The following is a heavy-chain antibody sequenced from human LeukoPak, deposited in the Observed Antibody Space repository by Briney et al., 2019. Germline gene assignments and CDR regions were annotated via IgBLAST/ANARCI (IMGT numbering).Heavy chain of an antibody. CDR3: AREDVGAAPDY. D-gene: IGHD1-26*01. CDR1: GFTLSSYG. CDR2: DNIYGGGP. Sequence: PGGSLRLSCAASGFTLSSYGMSWIRQVPGKGLEWVSADNIYGGGPYYADFVKGRFTMSRDNYEKTLYLQMDSLRAEDTAVYYCAREDVGAAPDYWGQGTLVTVSS. V-gene: IGHV3-23*01. J-gene: IGHJ4*02.